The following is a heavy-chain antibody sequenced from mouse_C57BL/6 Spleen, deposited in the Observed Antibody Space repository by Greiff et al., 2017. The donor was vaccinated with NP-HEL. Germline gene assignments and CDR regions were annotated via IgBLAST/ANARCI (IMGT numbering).Heavy chain of an antibody. V-gene: IGHV5-4*03. J-gene: IGHJ3*01. CDR1: GFTFSSYA. CDR2: ISDGGSYT. D-gene: IGHD1-1*01. CDR3: ASHYYGSSGFAC. Sequence: EVMLVESGGGLVKPGGSLKLSCAASGFTFSSYAMSWVRQTPEKRLEWVATISDGGSYTYYPDNVKGRFTISRDNTKNNLYLPMSHLKSEDTAMYYCASHYYGSSGFACWGQGTLVTVAA.